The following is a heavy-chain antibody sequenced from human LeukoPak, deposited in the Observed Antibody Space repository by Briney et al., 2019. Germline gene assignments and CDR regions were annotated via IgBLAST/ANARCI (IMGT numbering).Heavy chain of an antibody. CDR1: GFTFSSYG. J-gene: IGHJ4*02. Sequence: GGSLRLSCAASGFTFSSYGMHWVRQAPGKGLEWVAVISYDGSNKYYADSVKGRFTISRDNSKNTLYLQMNSLRPQATAVYDCAKDRNYYGGGSYYNIDYGAEGTLVPVSS. CDR3: AKDRNYYGGGSYYNIDY. V-gene: IGHV3-30*18. D-gene: IGHD3-10*01. CDR2: ISYDGSNK.